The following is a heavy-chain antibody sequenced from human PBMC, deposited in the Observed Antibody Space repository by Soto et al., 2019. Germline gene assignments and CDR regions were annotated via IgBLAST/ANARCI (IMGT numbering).Heavy chain of an antibody. CDR2: INHSGST. D-gene: IGHD3-10*01. V-gene: IGHV4-34*01. Sequence: PSETLSLTCGVYGGSFSGYYWSWIRQPPGKGLEWIGEINHSGSTNYNPSLKSRVTISVDTSKNQFSLKLSSVTAADTAVYYCARAKYYYGSGSARRWFDPWGQGTLVTVSS. CDR3: ARAKYYYGSGSARRWFDP. J-gene: IGHJ5*02. CDR1: GGSFSGYY.